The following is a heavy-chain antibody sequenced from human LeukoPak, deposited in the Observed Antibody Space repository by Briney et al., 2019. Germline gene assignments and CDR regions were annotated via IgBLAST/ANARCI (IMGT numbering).Heavy chain of an antibody. Sequence: GASLKISSKGSGYSFTSYWIGWVRQMPGKGLEWMGIIYPGDSDTRYSPSFQGQVTISADKSISTAYLQWSSPKASDTAMYYCARLNHTLFDPWGQGTLVTVSS. CDR3: ARLNHTLFDP. CDR1: GYSFTSYW. V-gene: IGHV5-51*01. J-gene: IGHJ5*02. D-gene: IGHD1-14*01. CDR2: IYPGDSDT.